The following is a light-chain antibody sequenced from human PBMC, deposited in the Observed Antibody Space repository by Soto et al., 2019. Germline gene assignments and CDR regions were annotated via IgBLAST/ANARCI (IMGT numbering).Light chain of an antibody. CDR3: MQALQTPPT. J-gene: IGKJ1*01. V-gene: IGKV2-28*01. CDR1: PSLLHTPGYNS. CDR2: LAS. Sequence: DIVMTQSPLSLPVTPGEPASISCRSSPSLLHTPGYNSLDWYLQQPGQSPQLLIHLASYRASGVPDRFSGSGSGTDFTLKISRVEADDVGVYYCMQALQTPPTFGQGTKVEIK.